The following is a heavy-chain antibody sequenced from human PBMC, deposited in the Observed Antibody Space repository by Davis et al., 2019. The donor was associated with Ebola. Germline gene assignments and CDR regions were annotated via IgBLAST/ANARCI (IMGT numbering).Heavy chain of an antibody. J-gene: IGHJ6*02. CDR2: INHSGST. Sequence: MPSETLSLTCAVYGGSFSGYYWSWIRQPPGKGLEWIGEINHSGSTNYNPSLKSRVTISVDTSKNQFSLKLSSVTAADTAVYYCARGYSSGWYPFNGMDAWGQGTTVTVSS. V-gene: IGHV4-34*01. CDR1: GGSFSGYY. D-gene: IGHD6-19*01. CDR3: ARGYSSGWYPFNGMDA.